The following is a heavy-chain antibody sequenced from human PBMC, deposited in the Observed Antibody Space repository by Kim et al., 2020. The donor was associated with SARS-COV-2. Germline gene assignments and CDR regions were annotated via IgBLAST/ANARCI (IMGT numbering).Heavy chain of an antibody. Sequence: ASVKVSCKASGYTFTSSGIHWVRQAPGQSLEWMGWIAGNGNTKYSQKFQGRVTITRDTSANTVYMELSSLISEDTAVYYCARSFSSSQTYWGQGTVVTVSS. J-gene: IGHJ4*02. CDR2: IAGNGNT. V-gene: IGHV1-3*01. CDR1: GYTFTSSG. CDR3: ARSFSSSQTY. D-gene: IGHD6-13*01.